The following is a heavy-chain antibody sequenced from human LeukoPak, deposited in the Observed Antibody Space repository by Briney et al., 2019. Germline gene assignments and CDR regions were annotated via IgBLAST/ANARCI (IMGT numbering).Heavy chain of an antibody. J-gene: IGHJ4*02. D-gene: IGHD6-13*01. Sequence: ASVTVSCKASGYTFTGYYMHWVRQAPGQGLEWMGWINPNSGGTNYAQKFQGRVTMTRDTSISTAYMELSRLRSDDTAVYYCAREGSSSWYEGIDYWGQGTLVTVSS. V-gene: IGHV1-2*02. CDR3: AREGSSSWYEGIDY. CDR2: INPNSGGT. CDR1: GYTFTGYY.